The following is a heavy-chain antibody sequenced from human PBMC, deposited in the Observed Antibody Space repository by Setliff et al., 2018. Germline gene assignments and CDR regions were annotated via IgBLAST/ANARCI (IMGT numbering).Heavy chain of an antibody. CDR2: IYGGGAT. J-gene: IGHJ4*02. Sequence: SETLSLTCSVSGDPIDSYYWSWVRQSAGRGLEWIGRIYGGGATNYNPSLKARLTISVDNSKNQFSLQLTSVTAADTALYFCARTFSGYLSYFDSWGQGTLVTVSS. CDR1: GDPIDSYY. D-gene: IGHD5-12*01. CDR3: ARTFSGYLSYFDS. V-gene: IGHV4-4*07.